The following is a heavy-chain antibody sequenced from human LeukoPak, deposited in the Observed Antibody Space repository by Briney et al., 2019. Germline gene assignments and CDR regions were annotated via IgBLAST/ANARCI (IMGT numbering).Heavy chain of an antibody. D-gene: IGHD1-1*01. CDR1: GFTVSSKY. J-gene: IGHJ5*02. Sequence: GGSLRLSCAASGFTVSSKYMSWVRQAPGKGLEWVSVIYSGGSTYYADSVRGRFTISRDNSKNTLYLQMNSLRAEDTAVYYCARHTNDYLLNTFDPWGQGTLVTVSS. CDR3: ARHTNDYLLNTFDP. V-gene: IGHV3-53*01. CDR2: IYSGGST.